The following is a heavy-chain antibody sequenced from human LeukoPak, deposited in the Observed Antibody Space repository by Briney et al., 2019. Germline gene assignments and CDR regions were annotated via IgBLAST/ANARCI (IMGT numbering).Heavy chain of an antibody. J-gene: IGHJ4*02. CDR2: IRSDGNNH. CDR3: ARDHYYGSGSYFSSSGFDY. D-gene: IGHD3-10*01. Sequence: GGSLRLSCAASGFTFSSYGMHWVRQAPGKGLEWVAFIRSDGNNHYSADSVKGRFTIFRDNSKNTLYLQMSSLRDEDTAVYYCARDHYYGSGSYFSSSGFDYWGQGTLVTVSS. V-gene: IGHV3-30*02. CDR1: GFTFSSYG.